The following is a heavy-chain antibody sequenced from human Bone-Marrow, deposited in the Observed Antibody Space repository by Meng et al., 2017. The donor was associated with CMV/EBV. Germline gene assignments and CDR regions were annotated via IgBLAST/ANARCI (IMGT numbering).Heavy chain of an antibody. D-gene: IGHD3-22*01. Sequence: SVKVSCKASGGTFSSYAISWVRQAPGQGLEWMGGIIPIFGTANYAQKFQGRVTITTDESTSTVYMELSSLRSEDTAVYYCARGDSSGYYYDEFDYWGQGTLVTVSS. CDR2: IIPIFGTA. V-gene: IGHV1-69*05. J-gene: IGHJ4*02. CDR1: GGTFSSYA. CDR3: ARGDSSGYYYDEFDY.